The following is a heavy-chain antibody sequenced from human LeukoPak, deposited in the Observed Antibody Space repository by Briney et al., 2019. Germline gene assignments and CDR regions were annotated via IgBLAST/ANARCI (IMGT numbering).Heavy chain of an antibody. V-gene: IGHV1-2*02. Sequence: ASVKVSCKASGYTFTGYYMHWVRQAPGQGLEWMGWINPNSGGTNYAQKFQGRVTMTRDTSISTAYMELSRLRSDDTAVYYCARKDIVVVPAALDIWGQGTMVTVSS. CDR1: GYTFTGYY. CDR3: ARKDIVVVPAALDI. CDR2: INPNSGGT. J-gene: IGHJ3*02. D-gene: IGHD2-2*01.